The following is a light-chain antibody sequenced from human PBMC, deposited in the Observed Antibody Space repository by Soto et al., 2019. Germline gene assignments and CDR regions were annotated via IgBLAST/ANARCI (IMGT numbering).Light chain of an antibody. CDR2: GAS. Sequence: EIVLTQSPGTLSLSPGERAILSYRASQPVSDKLAWYQQKPGQAPRLLIYGASARAIGIPDRFSGSGSGTEFSFTVTSLQSEDFAVYYCQQYDQWPITFGQGTKVDIK. J-gene: IGKJ1*01. CDR3: QQYDQWPIT. CDR1: QPVSDK. V-gene: IGKV3-15*01.